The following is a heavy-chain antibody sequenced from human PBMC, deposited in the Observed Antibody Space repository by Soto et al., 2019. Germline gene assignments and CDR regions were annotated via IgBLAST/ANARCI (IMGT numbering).Heavy chain of an antibody. CDR1: GGSISPYY. CDR2: IYYSGST. V-gene: IGHV4-59*08. D-gene: IGHD1-26*01. Sequence: QVQLQESGPGLVMPSETLSLACTVSGGSISPYYWSWIRQPPGKGLEWIGYIYYSGSTNYNPSLKSRVTFSLDTSNIQCSLRLGSVTAVDTVVYYCARRMVGSNYWYFAPWGRGTLVTVSS. CDR3: ARRMVGSNYWYFAP. J-gene: IGHJ2*01.